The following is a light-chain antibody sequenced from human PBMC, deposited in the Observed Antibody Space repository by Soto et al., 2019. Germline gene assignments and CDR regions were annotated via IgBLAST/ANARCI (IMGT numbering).Light chain of an antibody. Sequence: DIVMTQSPLSLPVTPGEPASISCRSSQSLLHSNGKNYLDWFLQKPGQSPQLLIYLGANRASGVPDRFSGSGSGTDFTLKITRVEAEDVGVYYCMQALQTPLTFGPGTKVDIK. J-gene: IGKJ3*01. CDR1: QSLLHSNGKNY. CDR3: MQALQTPLT. CDR2: LGA. V-gene: IGKV2-28*01.